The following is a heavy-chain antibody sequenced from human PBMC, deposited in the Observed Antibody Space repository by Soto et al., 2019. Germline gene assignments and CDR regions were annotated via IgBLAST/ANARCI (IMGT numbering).Heavy chain of an antibody. CDR3: ARDLTSNYYYYYGMDV. V-gene: IGHV1-18*01. CDR1: GYTFTSYG. Sequence: ASVKVSCKASGYTFTSYGISWVRQAPGQGLEWMGWISAYNGNTNHAQKLQGRVTMATDTSTSTAYMELRSLRSDDTAVYYCARDLTSNYYYYYGMDVWGQGTTVTVSS. CDR2: ISAYNGNT. J-gene: IGHJ6*02.